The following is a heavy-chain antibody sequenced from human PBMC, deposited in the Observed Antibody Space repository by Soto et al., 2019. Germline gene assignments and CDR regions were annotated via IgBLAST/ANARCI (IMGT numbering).Heavy chain of an antibody. CDR1: GFTFSTFA. J-gene: IGHJ4*02. D-gene: IGHD1-20*01. CDR3: ARGPLNGTSLIGDKKLDS. CDR2: ISGRGTII. Sequence: EVHLLESGGALVQPGVSLRLSCAASGFTFSTFAMSWVRQAPGGGLEWVSSISGRGTIIYYAHSVNGRFIISRDNSQSALYLQMNSLRAEDTAVYFCARGPLNGTSLIGDKKLDSWGQGTLVTVSS. V-gene: IGHV3-23*01.